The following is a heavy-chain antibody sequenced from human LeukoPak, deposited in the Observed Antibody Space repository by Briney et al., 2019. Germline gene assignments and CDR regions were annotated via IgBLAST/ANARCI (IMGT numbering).Heavy chain of an antibody. CDR1: GGSFSGYY. V-gene: IGHV4-34*01. D-gene: IGHD1-26*01. CDR2: INHSGST. Sequence: SETLSLSCAVYGGSFSGYYWSWIRQPPGKGLEWIGEINHSGSTNYNPSLKSRVILSVDTSKNQFSLKLISVTAADTAVYYCARGQGATAPQVGKNWFDPWGQGTRVIVSS. J-gene: IGHJ5*02. CDR3: ARGQGATAPQVGKNWFDP.